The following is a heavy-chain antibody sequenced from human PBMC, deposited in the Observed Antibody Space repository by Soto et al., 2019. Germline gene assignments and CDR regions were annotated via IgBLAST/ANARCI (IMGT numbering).Heavy chain of an antibody. CDR3: ARLAGRYMDQLVISRRHFDY. V-gene: IGHV5-51*01. J-gene: IGHJ4*02. Sequence: GESLKISCKGSGYSFTSYWIGWVRQMPGKGLEWMGIIYPGDSDTRYSPSFQGQVTISADKSISTAYLQWSSLKASDTAMYYCARLAGRYMDQLVISRRHFDYWGQGTLVTVSS. CDR1: GYSFTSYW. D-gene: IGHD2-2*01. CDR2: IYPGDSDT.